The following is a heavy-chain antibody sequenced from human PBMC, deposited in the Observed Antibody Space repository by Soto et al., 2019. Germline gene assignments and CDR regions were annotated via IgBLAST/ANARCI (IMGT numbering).Heavy chain of an antibody. D-gene: IGHD3-10*01. CDR3: ARGLLPGNWFDP. CDR2: INQSVRT. Sequence: QVQLQQCGAGLLKPSETLSLTCAVYGGSFRGYYLSWIRQPPGKGLEWLGEINQSVRTNYNPSLKSRVTISVDTSKNQFSLKLSSVTAADTAVYYCARGLLPGNWFDPWGQGTLVTVSS. J-gene: IGHJ5*02. V-gene: IGHV4-34*01. CDR1: GGSFRGYY.